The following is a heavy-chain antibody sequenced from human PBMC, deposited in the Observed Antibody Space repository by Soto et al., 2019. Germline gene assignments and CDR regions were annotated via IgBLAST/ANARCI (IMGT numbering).Heavy chain of an antibody. J-gene: IGHJ6*02. V-gene: IGHV4-31*03. Sequence: PSETLSLTCTVSGGSISSGGYYLSWIRHHPGKGLEWIGYIYYSGSTYYNPSLKSRVTISVDTSKNQFSLKLSSVTAADTAVYYCARERRSGPPYGMDVWGQGTTVNVSS. CDR1: GGSISSGGYY. CDR3: ARERRSGPPYGMDV. CDR2: IYYSGST.